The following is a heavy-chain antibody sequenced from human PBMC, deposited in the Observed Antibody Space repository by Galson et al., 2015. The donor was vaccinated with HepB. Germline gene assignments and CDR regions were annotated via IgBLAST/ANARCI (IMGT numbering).Heavy chain of an antibody. Sequence: SVKVSCKASGYTFTSYAMHWVRQAPGQRLEWMGWINAGNGHTKYSQKLQGRVTITRDTSASTAYMELSSLRSEDTAVYYCARGSRVLLWFGELFPLDDWGQGTLVTVSS. J-gene: IGHJ4*02. CDR1: GYTFTSYA. CDR3: ARGSRVLLWFGELFPLDD. D-gene: IGHD3-10*01. V-gene: IGHV1-3*01. CDR2: INAGNGHT.